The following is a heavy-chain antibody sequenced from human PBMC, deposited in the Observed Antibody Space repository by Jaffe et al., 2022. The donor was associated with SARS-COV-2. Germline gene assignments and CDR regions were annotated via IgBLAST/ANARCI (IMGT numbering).Heavy chain of an antibody. CDR1: GFTFDDYG. Sequence: EVQLVESGGGLVQPGRSLRLSCIASGFTFDDYGMHWVRQTPGKGLEWVSGITWNSGYIVYADSVKGRFTISRDNAKNSLYLQMNSLRVEDTAFYYCAKDIGRKFYYMDVWGKGTTVTVSS. CDR2: ITWNSGYI. CDR3: AKDIGRKFYYMDV. J-gene: IGHJ6*03. V-gene: IGHV3-9*01.